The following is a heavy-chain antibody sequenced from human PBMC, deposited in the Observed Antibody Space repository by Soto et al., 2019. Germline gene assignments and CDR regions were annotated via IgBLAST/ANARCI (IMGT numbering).Heavy chain of an antibody. J-gene: IGHJ4*02. CDR3: ARACSSNSCYDVFDY. CDR2: IYTSGST. CDR1: GGSISSYY. Sequence: SETLSLTCTVSGGSISSYYWSWIRQPAGKGLEWIGRIYTSGSTNYNPSLKSRVTMSVDTSKNQFSLKLSSVTAADTAVYYCARACSSNSCYDVFDYWSQGTLVTVPQ. D-gene: IGHD2-2*01. V-gene: IGHV4-4*07.